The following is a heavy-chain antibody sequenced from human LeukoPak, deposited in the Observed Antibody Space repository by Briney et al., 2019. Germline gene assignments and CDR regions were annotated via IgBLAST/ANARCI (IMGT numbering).Heavy chain of an antibody. Sequence: SETLSLTCTVSGGSISSHYWSWIRQPPGKGLEWIAYLLDSVNTKDNPSLNSRLTLSADTSKNQITLTVTSVTVADTALYFCASRIVVSPTAIETWFDSWGQGTLVTVS. CDR2: LLDSVNT. CDR1: GGSISSHY. CDR3: ASRIVVSPTAIETWFDS. J-gene: IGHJ5*01. V-gene: IGHV4-59*11. D-gene: IGHD2-2*01.